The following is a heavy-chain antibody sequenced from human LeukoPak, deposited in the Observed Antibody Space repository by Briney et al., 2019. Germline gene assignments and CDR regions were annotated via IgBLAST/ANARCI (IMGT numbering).Heavy chain of an antibody. CDR3: ARGDDYGDYVGYFDY. D-gene: IGHD4-17*01. J-gene: IGHJ4*02. CDR1: GYTFTSYG. CDR2: ISAYNGNT. V-gene: IGHV1-18*01. Sequence: ASVKVSCKASGYTFTSYGIIWVRQAPGQGLEWMGWISAYNGNTNYAQKLQGRVTMTTDTSTSTAYMELRSLRSDDTAVYYCARGDDYGDYVGYFDYWGQGTLVTVSS.